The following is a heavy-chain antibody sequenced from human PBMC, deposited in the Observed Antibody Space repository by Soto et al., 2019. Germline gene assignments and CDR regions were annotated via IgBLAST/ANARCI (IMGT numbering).Heavy chain of an antibody. CDR2: IYYSGST. D-gene: IGHD3-10*01. J-gene: IGHJ4*02. V-gene: IGHV4-39*01. CDR3: ARLYGSGRPSDY. CDR1: GGSISSSSYY. Sequence: SETLSLTCTVSGGSISSSSYYWGWIRQPPGQGLEWFGSIYYSGSTYYNPSLRSLVTISVDTSKNQFSLKLSSVTAADTAVYYCARLYGSGRPSDYWGQGTLVTVSS.